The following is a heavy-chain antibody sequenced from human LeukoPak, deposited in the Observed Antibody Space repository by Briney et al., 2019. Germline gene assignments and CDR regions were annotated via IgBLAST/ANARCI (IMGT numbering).Heavy chain of an antibody. Sequence: ASVKVSCKASGGTFSSYAISWVRQAPGQGLEWMGRIIPILGIANYAQKFQGRVTITADKSTSTAYMELSSLRSDDTAVYYCARGHPTGMGVDYWGQGTLVTVSS. CDR2: IIPILGIA. CDR1: GGTFSSYA. D-gene: IGHD3-10*01. J-gene: IGHJ4*02. CDR3: ARGHPTGMGVDY. V-gene: IGHV1-69*04.